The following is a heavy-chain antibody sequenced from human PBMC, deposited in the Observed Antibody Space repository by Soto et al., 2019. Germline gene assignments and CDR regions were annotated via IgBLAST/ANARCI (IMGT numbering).Heavy chain of an antibody. V-gene: IGHV3-23*01. Sequence: EVQLLESGGGLVQPGESLRLSCAASGFTFGAFAMTWVRQVPGKGPEWVSAISHSGDATYYADSVKGRFTISRDNSKNTLFLQMNSLRAEYTALYYCAKDTGLVDPMDVWGQGTMVTVSS. D-gene: IGHD6-19*01. J-gene: IGHJ6*02. CDR3: AKDTGLVDPMDV. CDR2: ISHSGDAT. CDR1: GFTFGAFA.